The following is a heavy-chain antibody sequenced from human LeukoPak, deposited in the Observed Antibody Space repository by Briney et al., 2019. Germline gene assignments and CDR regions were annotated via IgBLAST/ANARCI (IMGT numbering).Heavy chain of an antibody. Sequence: GGSLRLSCAASGFTFSDFYMTWIRQAPGKGLEWVSYISGSAGTIYYADSVKGRFTISRDNAKNSLYLQMNSLRAEDTAVYYCAREVYYYDSSGYYSKYYYYYMDVWGKGTTVTVSS. CDR1: GFTFSDFY. D-gene: IGHD3-22*01. CDR3: AREVYYYDSSGYYSKYYYYYMDV. CDR2: ISGSAGTI. J-gene: IGHJ6*03. V-gene: IGHV3-11*04.